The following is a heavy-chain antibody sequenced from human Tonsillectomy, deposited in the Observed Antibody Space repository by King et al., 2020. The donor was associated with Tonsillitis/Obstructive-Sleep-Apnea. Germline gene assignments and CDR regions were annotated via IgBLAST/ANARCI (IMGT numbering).Heavy chain of an antibody. CDR2: IYTGDSDT. CDR1: GYSFISYW. J-gene: IGHJ6*02. D-gene: IGHD2-8*01. CDR3: ARPNGCRERGDYYYSMDV. V-gene: IGHV5-51*03. Sequence: VQLVVSGAEGKKRGESLKLSCKGSGYSFISYWIGWVRQMPGKGLEWMGIIYTGDSDTRYSPSWQGQVTIPADKSINTAYLQWSSLKASDTDMYCWARPNGCRERGDYYYSMDVWGQGTTVTVSS.